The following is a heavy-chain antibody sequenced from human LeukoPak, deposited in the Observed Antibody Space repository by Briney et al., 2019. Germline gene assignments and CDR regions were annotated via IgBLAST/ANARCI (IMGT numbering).Heavy chain of an antibody. CDR1: GGSISSYY. V-gene: IGHV4-59*01. CDR2: IYYTGST. CDR3: ARDRRESTKPNDAFDI. D-gene: IGHD1-1*01. J-gene: IGHJ3*02. Sequence: SETLSLTCSVSGGSISSYYWSWIRQSPGKGLEWIGYIYYTGSTNYNPSLESRVTISVDTSKKQLSLKLSSVTAADTAVYYCARDRRESTKPNDAFDIWGRGTMVTVSS.